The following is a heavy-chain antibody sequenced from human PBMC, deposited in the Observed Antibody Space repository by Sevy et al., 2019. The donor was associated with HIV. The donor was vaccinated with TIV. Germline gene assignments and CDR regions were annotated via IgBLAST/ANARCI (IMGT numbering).Heavy chain of an antibody. Sequence: ASVKVSCKASGYTFTSYGISWVRQAPGQGLEWMGWISAYNGNTNYAQNLQGRVTMTTDTSTSTAHMELRSLRSDDTAVYYCARVVVATSGDYWGQGTLVTVSS. D-gene: IGHD3-22*01. CDR1: GYTFTSYG. V-gene: IGHV1-18*01. CDR2: ISAYNGNT. CDR3: ARVVVATSGDY. J-gene: IGHJ4*02.